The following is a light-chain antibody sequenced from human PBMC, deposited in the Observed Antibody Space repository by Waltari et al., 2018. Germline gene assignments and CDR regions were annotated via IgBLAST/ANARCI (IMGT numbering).Light chain of an antibody. V-gene: IGKV1-33*01. CDR1: QPITNY. Sequence: DIQLTQSPSSLSASVGDRVTITCQASQPITNYLNWYQQKPGRAPELLIHDASNLQTGVPSRFSGSQSGTEFTFTIASLQPEDIATYYCQRYDNLPVFAFGPGTKVNVK. J-gene: IGKJ3*01. CDR2: DAS. CDR3: QRYDNLPVFA.